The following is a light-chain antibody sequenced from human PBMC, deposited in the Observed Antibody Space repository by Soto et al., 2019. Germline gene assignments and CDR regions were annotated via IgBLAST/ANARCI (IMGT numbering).Light chain of an antibody. V-gene: IGLV3-21*02. CDR2: EDR. CDR1: GINS. CDR3: QVWDSSSGHPVI. J-gene: IGLJ7*01. Sequence: SYELAQPPSVSVAPGQTASLTCEGIGINSVNWYQLKPGQAPVLVVSEDRARPSGISERFSGSKSGNTATLSVSGAEAGDEADYVCQVWDSSSGHPVIFGGGTQLTVL.